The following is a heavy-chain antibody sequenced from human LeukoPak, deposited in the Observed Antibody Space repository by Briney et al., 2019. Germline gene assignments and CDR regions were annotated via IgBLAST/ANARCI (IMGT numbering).Heavy chain of an antibody. J-gene: IGHJ4*02. Sequence: SETLSLTCTVSGGSISSSAYHWGWIRQPPGKGLEWIGSIYYSGSTYYNPSLKSRVTISVDTSKNQFSLKLSSVTAADTAVYYCAREVALGSDYWGQGTLVTVSS. CDR1: GGSISSSAYH. V-gene: IGHV4-39*02. CDR2: IYYSGST. D-gene: IGHD2-15*01. CDR3: AREVALGSDY.